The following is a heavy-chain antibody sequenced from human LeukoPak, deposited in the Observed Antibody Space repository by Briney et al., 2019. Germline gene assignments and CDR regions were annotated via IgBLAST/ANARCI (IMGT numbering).Heavy chain of an antibody. CDR2: ISGSGGST. Sequence: GGSLRLSCSASGFTFSSYAMHWVRQAPGKGLEGVSAISGSGGSTYYADSVKGRFTISRDNSKNTLYLQMNSLRAEDTAVYYCAKARGYSGYDYYYWGQGTLVTVSS. J-gene: IGHJ4*02. CDR3: AKARGYSGYDYYY. V-gene: IGHV3-23*01. CDR1: GFTFSSYA. D-gene: IGHD5-12*01.